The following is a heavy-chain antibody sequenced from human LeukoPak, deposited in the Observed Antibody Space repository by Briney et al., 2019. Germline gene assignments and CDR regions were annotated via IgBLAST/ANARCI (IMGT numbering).Heavy chain of an antibody. V-gene: IGHV4-59*12. CDR2: IHSSRGT. CDR1: GGSISNYY. J-gene: IGHJ4*02. D-gene: IGHD3-10*01. Sequence: SETLSLTCTVFGGSISNYYWSWIRQPPGKGLEWIGYIHSSRGTNYNPSLKSRVTISPDTSRNQFSLKLSSVTAADTAVYYCARDDGEGIDYWGQGTLVTVSS. CDR3: ARDDGEGIDY.